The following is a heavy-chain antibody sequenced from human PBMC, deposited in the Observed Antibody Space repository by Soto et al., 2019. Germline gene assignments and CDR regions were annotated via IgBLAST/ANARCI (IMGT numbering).Heavy chain of an antibody. CDR2: IYTSGTT. V-gene: IGHV4-4*07. D-gene: IGHD6-13*01. CDR1: GGSISNYY. CDR3: ARQTTYSSSWYDY. Sequence: QVQLQESGPGLVKPSETLSLTCTVSGGSISNYYWTWIRQPAGKGLEWIGRIYTSGTTNYNPSLKCRVTMSVDTSKNQFSLKLSSVTAADTALYYCARQTTYSSSWYDYWGHGTLVTVSS. J-gene: IGHJ5*01.